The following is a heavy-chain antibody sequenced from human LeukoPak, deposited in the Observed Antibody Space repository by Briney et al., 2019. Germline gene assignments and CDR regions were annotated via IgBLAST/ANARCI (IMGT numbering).Heavy chain of an antibody. Sequence: GESLKISFQGSGYRFNSYWIGWVRPMPGKGLEWMGIIYPGDSDTRYSPSFQGQVTISADKSISTAYLQWSSLKASDTAMYYCAGAVEMATIDRDDAFDIWGQGTMVTVSS. D-gene: IGHD5-24*01. CDR2: IYPGDSDT. CDR3: AGAVEMATIDRDDAFDI. J-gene: IGHJ3*02. CDR1: GYRFNSYW. V-gene: IGHV5-51*01.